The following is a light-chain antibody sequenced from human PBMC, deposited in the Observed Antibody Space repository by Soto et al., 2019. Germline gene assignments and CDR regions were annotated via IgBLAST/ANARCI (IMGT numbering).Light chain of an antibody. Sequence: DILMTQSPSTLSASVGDRVTITCRASQSISSWLAWYQQKPGKAPKLLIYKASSLESGVPLRFSGSGSGTEFTLTISSLQPDDFASYYCQQYKSYSWTFGQGTKVDIK. V-gene: IGKV1-5*03. CDR3: QQYKSYSWT. CDR1: QSISSW. J-gene: IGKJ1*01. CDR2: KAS.